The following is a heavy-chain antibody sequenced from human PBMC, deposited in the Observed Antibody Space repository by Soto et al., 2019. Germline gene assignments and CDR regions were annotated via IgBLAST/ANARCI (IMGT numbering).Heavy chain of an antibody. Sequence: GGSLRLSCAVSGFTVSNNYMHWVRQAPGKGLEYVSAISSNGGSTYYADSVKGRFTISRDNSKNTLYLQMSSLRPEDTAVYYCVKDDLRWLSYYGMDVWGQGTTVTVSS. CDR1: GFTVSNNY. CDR2: ISSNGGST. J-gene: IGHJ6*02. V-gene: IGHV3-64D*06. CDR3: VKDDLRWLSYYGMDV. D-gene: IGHD2-21*01.